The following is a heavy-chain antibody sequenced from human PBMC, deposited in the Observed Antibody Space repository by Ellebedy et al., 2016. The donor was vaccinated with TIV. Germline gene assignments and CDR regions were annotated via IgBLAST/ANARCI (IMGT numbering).Heavy chain of an antibody. CDR2: INHSGST. D-gene: IGHD4-17*01. Sequence: MPSETLSLTCAVYGGSFSGYSWSWIRQPPGKGLEWIGEINHSGSTNYNPSLKNRVTISVDTSKKQFSLKVSSVTAADTAVYYCARRAPVTENVLYDYYGMDVWGQGTTVTVSS. CDR1: GGSFSGYS. CDR3: ARRAPVTENVLYDYYGMDV. J-gene: IGHJ6*02. V-gene: IGHV4-34*01.